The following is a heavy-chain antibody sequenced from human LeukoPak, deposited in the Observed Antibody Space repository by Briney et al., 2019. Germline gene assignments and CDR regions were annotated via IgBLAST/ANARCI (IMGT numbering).Heavy chain of an antibody. CDR1: GNTFSDYY. CDR3: ARSIRGCSSTPCYEDY. J-gene: IGHJ4*02. CDR2: ITPSGGST. V-gene: IGHV1-46*01. Sequence: VASVKVSCKASGNTFSDYYIHWVRQAPGQGLEWMGMITPSGGSTSYAQKFQGRVTMTRDTSTSTVYMDLNSLRSEDTAVYFCARSIRGCSSTPCYEDYWGQGTLVTVSS. D-gene: IGHD2-2*01.